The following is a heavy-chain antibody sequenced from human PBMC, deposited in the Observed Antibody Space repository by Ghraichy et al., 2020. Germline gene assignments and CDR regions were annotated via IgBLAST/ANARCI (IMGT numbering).Heavy chain of an antibody. CDR2: INHSGST. Sequence: SETLSLTCAVYGGSFSGYYWSWIRQPPGKGLAWIGEINHSGSTNYNPSLKSRVTISVDTSKNHFSLKLNSVTAADTAVYYCARGGGYSYGPETYSYYMDVWGKGTTVTVSS. J-gene: IGHJ6*03. CDR1: GGSFSGYY. D-gene: IGHD5-18*01. V-gene: IGHV4-34*01. CDR3: ARGGGYSYGPETYSYYMDV.